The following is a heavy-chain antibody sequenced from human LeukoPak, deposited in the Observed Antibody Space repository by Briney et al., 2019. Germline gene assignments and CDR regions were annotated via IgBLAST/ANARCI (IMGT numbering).Heavy chain of an antibody. Sequence: GGSLRLSCAASGFTFSSYWMHWVRQAPGKGLVWVSRISTDGSNTNYADSVKGRFTISRDNAKNTLYLQMNSLRGEDTAVYYCVRGAYLGDPYFDYWGQGTLVTVSP. CDR3: VRGAYLGDPYFDY. J-gene: IGHJ4*02. CDR2: ISTDGSNT. D-gene: IGHD4-17*01. V-gene: IGHV3-74*01. CDR1: GFTFSSYW.